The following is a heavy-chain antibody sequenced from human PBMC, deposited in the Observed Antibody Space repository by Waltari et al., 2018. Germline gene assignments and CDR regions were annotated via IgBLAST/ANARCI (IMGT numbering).Heavy chain of an antibody. CDR3: ARREGATPWMGAFDI. Sequence: QVQLVQSGAEVKKPGASVKVSCKASGYAFTSYGISWVRQAPGQGLEWMGWIIPIFGTANYAQKFQGRVTITTDESTSTAYMELSSLRSEDTAVYYCARREGATPWMGAFDIWGQGTMVTVSS. V-gene: IGHV1-69*05. D-gene: IGHD1-26*01. J-gene: IGHJ3*02. CDR2: IIPIFGTA. CDR1: GYAFTSYG.